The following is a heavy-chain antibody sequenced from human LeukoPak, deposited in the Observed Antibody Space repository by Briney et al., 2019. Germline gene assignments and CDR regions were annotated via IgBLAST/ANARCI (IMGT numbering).Heavy chain of an antibody. V-gene: IGHV1-58*02. CDR2: IVVGTGNT. CDR3: AALRYFDWSQPAFDI. CDR1: RFTFSSSA. D-gene: IGHD3-9*01. J-gene: IGHJ3*02. Sequence: SVKVSCKASRFTFSSSAIQWVRQTRGQRREWIGWIVVGTGNTNYAQKLQERDTITRDTSTSTVYMELSSLRSEDTAVYYYAALRYFDWSQPAFDIWGQGTMVTVSS.